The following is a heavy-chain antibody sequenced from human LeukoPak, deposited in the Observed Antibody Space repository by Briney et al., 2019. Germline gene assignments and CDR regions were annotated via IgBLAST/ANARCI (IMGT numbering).Heavy chain of an antibody. Sequence: GRSLRLSCTASGFTFGDYAMSWFRQAPGKGLEWVGFIRSKAYGGTTEYAASVKGRFTISRDDSKSIAYLQMNSLKTEDTAVYYCTRETSRDGYNFAFDYWGQGTLVTVSS. J-gene: IGHJ4*02. CDR1: GFTFGDYA. D-gene: IGHD5-24*01. CDR2: IRSKAYGGTT. CDR3: TRETSRDGYNFAFDY. V-gene: IGHV3-49*03.